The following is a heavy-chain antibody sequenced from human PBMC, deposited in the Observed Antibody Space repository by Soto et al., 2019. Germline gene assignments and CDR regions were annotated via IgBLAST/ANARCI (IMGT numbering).Heavy chain of an antibody. CDR3: ARRAGYYYDSSGPEDY. Sequence: SETLSLTCAVDGGSFSGYYWSWIRQPPGKGLEWIGEINHSGSTNYNPSLKSRVTISVDTSKNQFSLKLSSVTAADTAVYYCARRAGYYYDSSGPEDYWGQGTLVTASS. CDR2: INHSGST. D-gene: IGHD3-22*01. J-gene: IGHJ4*02. V-gene: IGHV4-34*01. CDR1: GGSFSGYY.